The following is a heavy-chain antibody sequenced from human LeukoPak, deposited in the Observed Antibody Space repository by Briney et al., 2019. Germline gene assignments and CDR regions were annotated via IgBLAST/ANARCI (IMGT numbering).Heavy chain of an antibody. J-gene: IGHJ2*01. CDR3: ARDLGGGSYGWGKFDL. D-gene: IGHD3-10*01. V-gene: IGHV1-46*01. CDR2: INPSGGST. CDR1: GYSFTSYY. Sequence: DSVKVSCKASGYSFTSYYMHWVRQAPGQGLEWMGIINPSGGSTSYAQKFQGRVTMTRETSTSTVYMELSSLRSEDTAVYYCARDLGGGSYGWGKFDLWGRGTLVAVSS.